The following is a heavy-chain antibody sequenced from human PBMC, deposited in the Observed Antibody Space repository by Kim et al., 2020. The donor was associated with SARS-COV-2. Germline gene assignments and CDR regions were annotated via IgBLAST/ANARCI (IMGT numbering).Heavy chain of an antibody. Sequence: GGSLRLSCVASGFTFSSRAMSWVRQTPGKALEWVASINNGGNPYYADSVKGRFNVSRDIAKATLYLQMNSLRAEDTALYYCAKDHPRSGWPDFDSWGQGT. D-gene: IGHD6-19*01. CDR1: GFTFSSRA. CDR3: AKDHPRSGWPDFDS. CDR2: INNGGNP. J-gene: IGHJ4*02. V-gene: IGHV3-23*01.